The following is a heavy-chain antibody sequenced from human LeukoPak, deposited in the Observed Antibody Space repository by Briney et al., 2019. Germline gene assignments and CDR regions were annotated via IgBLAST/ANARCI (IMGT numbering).Heavy chain of an antibody. CDR1: GYTFTSYD. J-gene: IGHJ5*02. CDR2: MNPNSGNT. Sequence: GASVKVSCKASGYTFTSYDINWVRQATGQGLEWMGWMNPNSGNTGYAQKFQGRVTMTRNTSISTAYMELSSLRSEDTAVYYCARGSPIDFWSGYWYWFDPWGQGTLVTVSS. V-gene: IGHV1-8*01. D-gene: IGHD3-3*01. CDR3: ARGSPIDFWSGYWYWFDP.